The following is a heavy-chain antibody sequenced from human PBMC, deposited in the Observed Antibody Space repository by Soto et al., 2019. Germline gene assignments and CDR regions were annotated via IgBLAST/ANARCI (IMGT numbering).Heavy chain of an antibody. CDR3: ARDSSYSYGYASWNYFDY. D-gene: IGHD5-18*01. J-gene: IGHJ4*02. Sequence: QVQLVESGGGVVQPGRSLRLSCAASGFTFSSYGMHWVHQAPGKGLEWVAVIWYDGSNKYYADSVKGRFTISRDNSKNTLYLQMNSLRAEDTAVYYCARDSSYSYGYASWNYFDYWGQGTLVTVSS. V-gene: IGHV3-33*01. CDR2: IWYDGSNK. CDR1: GFTFSSYG.